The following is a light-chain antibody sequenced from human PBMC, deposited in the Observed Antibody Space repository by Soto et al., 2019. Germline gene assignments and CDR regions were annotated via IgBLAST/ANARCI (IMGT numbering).Light chain of an antibody. Sequence: EIVLTQSPGTLSLSPGERTTLSCRASQSISASDLAWYQQKPGQAPRLLIYGASSRASGIPDRLSGSGSGTDFTLTISRLEPEDFAVYYCQQYGSSLITFGQGTRLENK. CDR2: GAS. J-gene: IGKJ5*01. V-gene: IGKV3-20*01. CDR1: QSISASD. CDR3: QQYGSSLIT.